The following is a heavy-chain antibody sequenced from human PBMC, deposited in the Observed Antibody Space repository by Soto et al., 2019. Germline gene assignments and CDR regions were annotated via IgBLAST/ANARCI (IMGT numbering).Heavy chain of an antibody. Sequence: QVQLVQSGAEVMQPGASVKVSCKASGYTFTNYGISWVRQAPGQGLEWMGWISVYNGNTKYAQKFQGRVTMTTDTSTSTAYMELRSLRSDDTAVYYCARDPGSSTSCFTCDYYGMDVWGQGTTVTVS. CDR1: GYTFTNYG. CDR2: ISVYNGNT. V-gene: IGHV1-18*04. D-gene: IGHD2-2*02. J-gene: IGHJ6*02. CDR3: ARDPGSSTSCFTCDYYGMDV.